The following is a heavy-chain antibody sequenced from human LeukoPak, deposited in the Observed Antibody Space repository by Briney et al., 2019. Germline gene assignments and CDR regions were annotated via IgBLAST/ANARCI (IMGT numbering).Heavy chain of an antibody. CDR3: AAPRRGNSGGSFDY. J-gene: IGHJ4*02. CDR1: GFTFSSYA. D-gene: IGHD4-23*01. Sequence: GSLRLSCAASGFTFSSYAMSWVRQPPGKGLEWIGEINHSGSTNYNPSLKSRVTISVDTSKNQFSLKLSSVTAADTAVYYCAAPRRGNSGGSFDYWGQGTLVTVSS. CDR2: INHSGST. V-gene: IGHV4-34*08.